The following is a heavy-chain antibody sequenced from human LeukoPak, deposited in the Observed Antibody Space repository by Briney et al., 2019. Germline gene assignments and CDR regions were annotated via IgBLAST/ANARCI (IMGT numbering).Heavy chain of an antibody. J-gene: IGHJ4*02. CDR3: AREGSSGWYFDY. V-gene: IGHV3-33*01. CDR1: GFTFSSSG. CDR2: IWYDGSKK. Sequence: GGSLRLSCAASGFTFSSSGMHWVRQAPGKGLEWVAVIWYDGSKKYYVDSVMGRFTISRDNSKNTLYLQMNSLRAEDTAVYYCAREGSSGWYFDYWGQGTLVTVSS. D-gene: IGHD6-19*01.